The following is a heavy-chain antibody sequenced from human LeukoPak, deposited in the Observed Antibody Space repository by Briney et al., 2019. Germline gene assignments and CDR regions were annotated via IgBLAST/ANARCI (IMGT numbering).Heavy chain of an antibody. CDR1: GGSISSSSYY. Sequence: PSETLSLTCTVSGGSISSSSYYWGWIRQPPGKGLEWIGEINHSGSTNYNPSLKSRVTISVDTSKNQFSLKLSSVTAADTAVYYCARGRGYYRYFDYWGQGTLVTVSS. D-gene: IGHD6-25*01. J-gene: IGHJ4*02. V-gene: IGHV4-39*07. CDR3: ARGRGYYRYFDY. CDR2: INHSGST.